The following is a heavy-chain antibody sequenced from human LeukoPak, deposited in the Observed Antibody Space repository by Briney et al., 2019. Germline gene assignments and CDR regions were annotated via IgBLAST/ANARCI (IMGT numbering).Heavy chain of an antibody. J-gene: IGHJ4*02. CDR2: IYYSGST. V-gene: IGHV4-39*01. CDR3: ASGDIVVVPAAMDY. Sequence: PSETLSLTCTVSGGPISRSSYYWGWIRQPPGKGLEWIGSIYYSGSTYYNPSLKSRVTISVDTSKNQFSLKLSSVTAADTAVYYCASGDIVVVPAAMDYWGQGTLVTVSS. CDR1: GGPISRSSYY. D-gene: IGHD2-2*01.